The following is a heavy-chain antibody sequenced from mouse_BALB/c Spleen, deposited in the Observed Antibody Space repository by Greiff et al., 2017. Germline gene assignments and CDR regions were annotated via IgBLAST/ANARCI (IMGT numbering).Heavy chain of an antibody. D-gene: IGHD2-3*01. CDR2: IYPGDGDT. CDR3: AREGDGYYWFAY. J-gene: IGHJ3*01. V-gene: IGHV1-82*01. Sequence: QVQLQQSGPELVKPGASVKISCKASGYAFSSSWMNWVKQRPGQGLEWIGRIYPGDGDTNYNGKFKGKATLTADKSSSTAYMQLSSLTSVDSAVYFCAREGDGYYWFAYWGQGTLVTVSA. CDR1: GYAFSSSW.